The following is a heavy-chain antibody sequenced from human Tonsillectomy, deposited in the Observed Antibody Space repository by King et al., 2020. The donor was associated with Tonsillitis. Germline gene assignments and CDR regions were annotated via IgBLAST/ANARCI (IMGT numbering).Heavy chain of an antibody. CDR2: ISYDGDNK. Sequence: VQLVESGGGVVQPGRSLRLSCAASGFTFRRYGMHWVRQAPGKGLEWVAVISYDGDNKYYADSVKDRFTISRDNSRNILYLQMNSLRAEDTALYYCAKEENMLRGLGELLGYYGMDVWGQGTTVTVSS. J-gene: IGHJ6*02. CDR1: GFTFRRYG. CDR3: AKEENMLRGLGELLGYYGMDV. V-gene: IGHV3-30*18. D-gene: IGHD3-10*01.